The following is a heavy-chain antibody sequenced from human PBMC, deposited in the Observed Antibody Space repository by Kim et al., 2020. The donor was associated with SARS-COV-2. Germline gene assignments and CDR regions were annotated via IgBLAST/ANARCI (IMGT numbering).Heavy chain of an antibody. V-gene: IGHV3-53*04. D-gene: IGHD3-10*01. Sequence: GGSLRLSCAASGFTVSSNYMSWVRQAPGKGLEWVSVIYSGGSTYYADSVKGRFTISRHNSKNTLYLQMNSLRAEDTAVYYCAREPLEGSGSEYYYGMDVWGQGTKVAVYS. CDR2: IYSGGST. CDR3: AREPLEGSGSEYYYGMDV. CDR1: GFTVSSNY. J-gene: IGHJ6*02.